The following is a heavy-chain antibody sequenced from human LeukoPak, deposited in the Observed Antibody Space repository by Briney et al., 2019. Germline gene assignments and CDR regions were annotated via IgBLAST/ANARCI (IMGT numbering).Heavy chain of an antibody. V-gene: IGHV3-11*01. D-gene: IGHD3-10*01. CDR3: ARDGHAYGRGSPHY. CDR2: ISSSGSTK. Sequence: GGSLRLSCAASGFTFSDYYMSWIRHAPGKGLELVSYISSSGSTKYYADSVKGRFTISRDNAKNSYLQMNSLRAEDTAVYYCARDGHAYGRGSPHYWGQGTLVTVSS. CDR1: GFTFSDYY. J-gene: IGHJ4*02.